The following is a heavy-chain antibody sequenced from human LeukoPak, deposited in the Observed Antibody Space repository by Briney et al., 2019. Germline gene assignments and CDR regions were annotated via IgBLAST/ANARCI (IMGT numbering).Heavy chain of an antibody. J-gene: IGHJ4*02. Sequence: PSQTLSLTCAVSGGSISSGGYSWSWIRQPPGKGLEWIGYIYHSGSTYYNPSLKSRVTISVDRSKNQFSLKLSSVTAADTAVYYCARGGYQLRHFDYWGQGTLVTVSS. CDR2: IYHSGST. V-gene: IGHV4-30-2*01. D-gene: IGHD2-2*01. CDR3: ARGGYQLRHFDY. CDR1: GGSISSGGYS.